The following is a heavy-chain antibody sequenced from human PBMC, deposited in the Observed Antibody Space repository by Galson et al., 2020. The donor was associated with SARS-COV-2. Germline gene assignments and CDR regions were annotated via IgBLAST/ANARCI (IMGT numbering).Heavy chain of an antibody. CDR2: INPNSGGT. D-gene: IGHD2-21*01. Sequence: ASVTVSCKASGYTFTGYYMHWVRQAPGQGLEWMGWINPNSGGTNYAQKFQGWVTMTRDTSISTAYMELSRLRSDDTAVYYCARGGVSCGGDCYLVDAFDIWGQGTMVTVSS. CDR1: GYTFTGYY. V-gene: IGHV1-2*04. CDR3: ARGGVSCGGDCYLVDAFDI. J-gene: IGHJ3*02.